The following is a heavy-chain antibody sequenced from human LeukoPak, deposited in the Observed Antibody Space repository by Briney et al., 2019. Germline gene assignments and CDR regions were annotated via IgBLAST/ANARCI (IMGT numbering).Heavy chain of an antibody. D-gene: IGHD5-12*01. J-gene: IGHJ4*02. V-gene: IGHV3-23*01. CDR2: ISGSGGST. Sequence: QPGGSLRLXCAASGFTFSSYAMTWVRQAPGKGLEWVSAISGSGGSTYYADSVKGRFTISRDNSKNTLYLQMNSLRAEDTAVYYCAKEGTRGYSGYDAGYWGQGTLVTVSS. CDR1: GFTFSSYA. CDR3: AKEGTRGYSGYDAGY.